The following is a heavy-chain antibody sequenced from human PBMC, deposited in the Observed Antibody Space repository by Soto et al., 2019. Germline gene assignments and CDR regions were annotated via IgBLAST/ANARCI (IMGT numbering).Heavy chain of an antibody. CDR1: GYTFTSYG. D-gene: IGHD6-13*01. Sequence: ASVKVSCKASGYTFTSYGISWVRQAPGQGLEWMGWISAYNGNTNYAQKLQGRVTMTTDTSTSTAYMELRSLRSDDTAVYYCAREAYSSSWPHYYYYGMDVRCQGTTVTVSS. V-gene: IGHV1-18*01. CDR2: ISAYNGNT. CDR3: AREAYSSSWPHYYYYGMDV. J-gene: IGHJ6*02.